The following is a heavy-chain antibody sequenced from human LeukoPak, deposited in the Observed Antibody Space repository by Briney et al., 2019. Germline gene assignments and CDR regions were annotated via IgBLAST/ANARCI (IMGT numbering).Heavy chain of an antibody. J-gene: IGHJ5*02. CDR1: GASISNYY. Sequence: SETLSLTCSVSGASISNYYLSWIRQPPRKGLEWIGYIYYSGCNKYNPSLKSRVTITVDTSKKQFSLHLSSVTAADTALYYCAKSTTMILPFDPWGQGTLLTDSS. D-gene: IGHD3-22*01. V-gene: IGHV4-59*08. CDR2: IYYSGCN. CDR3: AKSTTMILPFDP.